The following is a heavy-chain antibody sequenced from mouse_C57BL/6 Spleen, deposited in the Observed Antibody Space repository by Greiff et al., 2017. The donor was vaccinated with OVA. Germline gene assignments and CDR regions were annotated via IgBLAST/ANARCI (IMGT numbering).Heavy chain of an antibody. CDR1: GFSLTSYG. CDR2: IWSGGST. V-gene: IGHV2-2*01. CDR3: ARNLRPYGSSYWYFDV. Sequence: QVQLKQSGPGLVQPSQSLSITCTVSGFSLTSYGVHWVRQSPGKGLEWLGVIWSGGSTDYNAAFISRLSISKDNSKSQVFFKMNSLQADDTAIYYCARNLRPYGSSYWYFDVWGTGTTVTVSS. D-gene: IGHD1-1*01. J-gene: IGHJ1*03.